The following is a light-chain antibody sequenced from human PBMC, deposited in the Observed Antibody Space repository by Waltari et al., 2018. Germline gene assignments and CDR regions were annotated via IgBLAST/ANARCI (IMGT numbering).Light chain of an antibody. Sequence: QSALTQPASVSGSPGQSITIPCTGTSSDVGSYHLVPWYQQHPGKAPKLMIYEGSKRPSGVSNRFSGSKSGNTASLTISGLQAEDEADYYCCSYAGSSTFVFGGGTKLTVL. CDR2: EGS. CDR1: SSDVGSYHL. V-gene: IGLV2-23*03. CDR3: CSYAGSSTFV. J-gene: IGLJ2*01.